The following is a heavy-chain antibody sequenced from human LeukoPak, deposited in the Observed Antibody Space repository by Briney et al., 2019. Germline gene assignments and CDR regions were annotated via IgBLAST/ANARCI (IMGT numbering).Heavy chain of an antibody. Sequence: SETLSLTCTVSGGSITNYYWSWVRQPPGQGLEWIAYIYHTGSTNYNPSLKSRVTISIDTSKNQFSLNLSSVTAADTAIYYCARGPTCYYFDYWGQGTLVTVSS. J-gene: IGHJ4*02. CDR1: GGSITNYY. CDR2: IYHTGST. CDR3: ARGPTCYYFDY. V-gene: IGHV4-59*01.